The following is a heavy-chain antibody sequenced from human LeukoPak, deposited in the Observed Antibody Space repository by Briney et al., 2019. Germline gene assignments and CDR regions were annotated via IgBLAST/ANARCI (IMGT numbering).Heavy chain of an antibody. Sequence: SETLSLTSTDPGGSIFSYIWSWIRQPAGKGLERIGHTYTGGGTHYTPSLKSRVTLSVDTSKSQCSLKLSSVTAADTAVYYCARRPGGYDCWSGYYTVYYYYYMGVWGKGTTVTVSS. CDR3: ARRPGGYDCWSGYYTVYYYYYMGV. J-gene: IGHJ6*03. CDR2: TYTGGGT. D-gene: IGHD3-3*01. CDR1: GGSIFSYI. V-gene: IGHV4-4*07.